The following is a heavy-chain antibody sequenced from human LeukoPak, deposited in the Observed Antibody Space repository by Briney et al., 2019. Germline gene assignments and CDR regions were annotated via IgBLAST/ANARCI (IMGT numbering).Heavy chain of an antibody. J-gene: IGHJ1*01. D-gene: IGHD2-15*01. CDR2: IYYSGRT. Sequence: SETLSLTCTVSGDSISSYFWSWIRQSPGKGLEWIGYIYYSGRTNYNPSLKSRVTISVDTSKNQFSLKLSSVTAADTAMYYCARRLLGYCSGGSCYSGYFQHWGQGSLVTVSS. CDR3: ARRLLGYCSGGSCYSGYFQH. V-gene: IGHV4-59*12. CDR1: GDSISSYF.